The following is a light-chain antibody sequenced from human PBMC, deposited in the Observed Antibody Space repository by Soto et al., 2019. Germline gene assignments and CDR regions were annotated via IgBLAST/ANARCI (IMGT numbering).Light chain of an antibody. CDR1: QSVSSY. Sequence: EVVLTQSPATLYLSRGERATLSCRASQSVSSYLAWYRQKPGQAPRLLIYDASNRATGIPARFSGSGSGTDFTLTISSLEPEDFAVYYCQQRSNWPPITFGQGTRLEIK. CDR3: QQRSNWPPIT. V-gene: IGKV3-11*01. CDR2: DAS. J-gene: IGKJ5*01.